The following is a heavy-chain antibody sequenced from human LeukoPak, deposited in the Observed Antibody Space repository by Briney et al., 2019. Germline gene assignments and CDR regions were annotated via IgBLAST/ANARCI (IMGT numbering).Heavy chain of an antibody. CDR2: IKSKTDGGTT. CDR1: GFTFSNAW. J-gene: IGHJ4*02. CDR3: TTSYYDSSGYHS. Sequence: GGSLRLSCAASGFTFSNAWMSWVRQAPGKGLEWVGRIKSKTDGGTTDYAAPVKGRFTISRDDSKNTLYLQMNSLKTEDTAVYYCTTSYYDSSGYHSWGQGTLVTVSS. V-gene: IGHV3-15*01. D-gene: IGHD3-22*01.